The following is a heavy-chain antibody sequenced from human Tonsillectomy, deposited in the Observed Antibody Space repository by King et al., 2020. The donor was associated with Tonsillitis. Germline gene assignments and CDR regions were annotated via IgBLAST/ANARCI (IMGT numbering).Heavy chain of an antibody. CDR1: GGSIISRSYY. CDR2: VHDSGCT. V-gene: IGHV4-39*01. Sequence: QLQESGPGLVKPSETLSLRCTVSGGSIISRSYYWGWIRQPPGKGLEGICRVHDSGCTYHNPTLRSRVTLSVYTTKNQFSMKMNTLIAADTATYYCVRLIYYYFYMDVWGKGTAVTVS. J-gene: IGHJ6*03. CDR3: VRLIYYYFYMDV.